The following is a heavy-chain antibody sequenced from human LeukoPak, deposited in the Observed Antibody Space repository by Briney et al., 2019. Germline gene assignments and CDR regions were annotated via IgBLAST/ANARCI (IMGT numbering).Heavy chain of an antibody. CDR2: INHSGST. J-gene: IGHJ4*02. CDR3: ARHWGISGWYYFDY. Sequence: SETLSLTCAAYGGSFSGYYWSWIRQPPGKGLEWIGEINHSGSTNYNPSLKSRVTISVDTSKNQFSLKLSSVTAADTAVYYCARHWGISGWYYFDYWGQGTLVTVSS. D-gene: IGHD6-19*01. V-gene: IGHV4-34*01. CDR1: GGSFSGYY.